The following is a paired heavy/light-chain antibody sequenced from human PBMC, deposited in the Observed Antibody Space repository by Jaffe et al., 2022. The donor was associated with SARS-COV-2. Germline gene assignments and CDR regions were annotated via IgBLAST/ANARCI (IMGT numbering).Heavy chain of an antibody. J-gene: IGHJ3*02. D-gene: IGHD2-21*02. Sequence: QGQLVQSGAEVMQPGASVKVSCKASGYTFTYYTIQWVRQAPGQRLEWMGWIHAGSGNTASSQKFRGRVTFTRDTSANTAYMELSSLRSEDTAVYYCAKSAYCGGDCYRAFDIWGQGTMVTVSS. V-gene: IGHV1-3*01. CDR3: AKSAYCGGDCYRAFDI. CDR2: IHAGSGNT. CDR1: GYTFTYYT.
Light chain of an antibody. CDR1: QSVLYSSNNKNH. J-gene: IGKJ4*01. CDR2: WAS. Sequence: DIVMTQSPDSLAVSLGERATINCKSSQSVLYSSNNKNHLAWYQQKPGQPPKVLIYWASTRESGVPDRFSGSGSGTDFTLTISSLQAEDVAVYYCHQYYSSPLTFGGGTKVEI. CDR3: HQYYSSPLT. V-gene: IGKV4-1*01.